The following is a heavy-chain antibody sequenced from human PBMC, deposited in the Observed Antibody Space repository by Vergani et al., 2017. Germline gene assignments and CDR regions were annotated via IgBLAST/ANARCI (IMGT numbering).Heavy chain of an antibody. CDR1: GYTFTGYY. Sequence: QVQLVQSGAEVKKPGASVKVSCKASGYTFTGYYMHWVRQAPGQGLEWMGWIIPILGIANYAQKFQGRVTITADKSTSTAYMELSSLRSEDTAVYYCARTYSSSSFFDYWGQGTLVTVSS. V-gene: IGHV1-69*09. CDR3: ARTYSSSSFFDY. CDR2: IIPILGIA. D-gene: IGHD6-6*01. J-gene: IGHJ4*02.